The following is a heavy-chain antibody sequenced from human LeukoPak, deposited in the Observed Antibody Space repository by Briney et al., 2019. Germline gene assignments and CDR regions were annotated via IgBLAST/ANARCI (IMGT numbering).Heavy chain of an antibody. D-gene: IGHD3-9*01. CDR1: GGSISSGDYY. CDR2: IYYSGST. V-gene: IGHV4-30-4*01. J-gene: IGHJ4*02. Sequence: SETLSLTCTVSGGSISSGDYYWSWIRQPPGKGLEWIGYIYYSGSTYYNPSLKSRVTISVDTSKNQFSLKLSSVTAAYTAVYYCAVDLTGYYGYWGQGTLVTVSS. CDR3: AVDLTGYYGY.